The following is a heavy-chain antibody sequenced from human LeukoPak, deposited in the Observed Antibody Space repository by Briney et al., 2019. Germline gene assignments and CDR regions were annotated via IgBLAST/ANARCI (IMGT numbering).Heavy chain of an antibody. V-gene: IGHV3-7*01. CDR2: IKQDGSEK. CDR1: GFTFSSYW. Sequence: PGGSLRLSCAASGFTFSSYWMSWVRQAPGKGLEWVANIKQDGSEKYYVDSVKGRFTISRDNAKNSLYLQMNSLRAEDTAVYYCARVRSSGWYAFDIWGQGTMVTVSS. CDR3: ARVRSSGWYAFDI. J-gene: IGHJ3*02. D-gene: IGHD6-19*01.